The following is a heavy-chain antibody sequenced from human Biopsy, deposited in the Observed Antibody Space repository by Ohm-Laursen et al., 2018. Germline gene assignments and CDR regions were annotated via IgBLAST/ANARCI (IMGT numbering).Heavy chain of an antibody. J-gene: IGHJ1*01. CDR1: GGTFSNYG. CDR3: ATKLTGYFHH. CDR2: NIPILGTG. D-gene: IGHD3-9*01. Sequence: SSVKVSCKAPGGTFSNYGVNWVRQAPGQGLEWLGGNIPILGTGNYAQRFQDRVTVAADTSTSTATMELRSLRSDNTAVYYCATKLTGYFHHWGQGTLVIVSS. V-gene: IGHV1-69*06.